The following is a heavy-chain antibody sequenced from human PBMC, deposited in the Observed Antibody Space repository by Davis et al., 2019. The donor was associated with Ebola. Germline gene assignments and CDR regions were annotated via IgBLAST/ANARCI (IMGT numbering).Heavy chain of an antibody. CDR2: ISWNSGSI. D-gene: IGHD6-19*01. CDR3: AKGSIAVALFDY. V-gene: IGHV3-9*01. CDR1: GFTFDDYA. Sequence: GGSLRLSCAASGFTFDDYAMHRVRQAPGKGLEWVSGISWNSGSIGYADSVKGRFTISRDNAKNSLYLQMNSLRAEDTAVYYCAKGSIAVALFDYWGQGTLVTVSS. J-gene: IGHJ4*02.